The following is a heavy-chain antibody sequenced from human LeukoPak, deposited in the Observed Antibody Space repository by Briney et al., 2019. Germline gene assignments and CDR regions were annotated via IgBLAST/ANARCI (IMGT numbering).Heavy chain of an antibody. Sequence: PSETPSLTCAVYGGSFSGYYWSWIRQPPGKGLEWIGEINHSGSTNYNPSLKSRVTISVDTSKNQFSLKLSSVTAADTAVYYCARGRGLLLWIDYWGQGTLVTVSS. CDR3: ARGRGLLLWIDY. V-gene: IGHV4-34*01. D-gene: IGHD3-10*01. J-gene: IGHJ4*02. CDR1: GGSFSGYY. CDR2: INHSGST.